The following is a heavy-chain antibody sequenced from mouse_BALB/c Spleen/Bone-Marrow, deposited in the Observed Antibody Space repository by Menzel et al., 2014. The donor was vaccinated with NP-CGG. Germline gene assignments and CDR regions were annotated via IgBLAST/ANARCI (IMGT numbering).Heavy chain of an antibody. Sequence: VKLVESGPGLVAPSQSLSITCTVSGLSLTTYGVHWVRQPPGKGLEWLGVIWAGGSTNYTSALMSRLSISKDDSKSQVFLKMNSLQTDDTAMYYCARGVRHFDYWGQGTTLTVSS. CDR3: ARGVRHFDY. J-gene: IGHJ2*01. CDR1: GLSLTTYG. CDR2: IWAGGST. V-gene: IGHV2-9*02.